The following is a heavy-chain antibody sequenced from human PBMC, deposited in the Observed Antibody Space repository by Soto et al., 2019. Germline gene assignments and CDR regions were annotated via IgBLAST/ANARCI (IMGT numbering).Heavy chain of an antibody. V-gene: IGHV4-59*01. CDR3: AARYPTIDI. CDR1: GGSLSTYS. CDR2: IYHSGST. D-gene: IGHD1-1*01. Sequence: SETLSLTCTVSGGSLSTYSWSWIRQPPGRGLEWIGYIYHSGSTNSNPSLKSRLILSVDTSKNQLSLNLSSVTAADTAVYYCAARYPTIDIWGLGTLVTVSS. J-gene: IGHJ4*02.